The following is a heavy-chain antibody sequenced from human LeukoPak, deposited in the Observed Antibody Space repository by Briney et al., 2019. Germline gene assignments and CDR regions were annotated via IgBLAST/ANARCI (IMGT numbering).Heavy chain of an antibody. V-gene: IGHV1-18*01. Sequence: GASVKVSCKASGGTFSSYAISWVRQAPGQGLEWMGWISAYNGNTNYAQKLQGRVTMTTDTPTSTAYMELRSLRSDDTAVYYCARDRYENWFDPWGQGTLVTVSS. CDR1: GGTFSSYA. J-gene: IGHJ5*02. D-gene: IGHD5-12*01. CDR2: ISAYNGNT. CDR3: ARDRYENWFDP.